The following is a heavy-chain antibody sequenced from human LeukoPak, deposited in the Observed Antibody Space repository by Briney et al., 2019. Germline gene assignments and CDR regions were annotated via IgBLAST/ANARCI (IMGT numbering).Heavy chain of an antibody. J-gene: IGHJ4*02. CDR2: ISGSGGST. Sequence: GGSLRLSCAASGFTFSSYAMSWVRQAPGKGQEWVSAISGSGGSTYYADSVKGRFTISRDNSKDTLYLQMRSLRAEDTAIYYCAVLSGHYYFDFWGQRTLVTVSS. CDR1: GFTFSSYA. D-gene: IGHD5-12*01. CDR3: AVLSGHYYFDF. V-gene: IGHV3-23*01.